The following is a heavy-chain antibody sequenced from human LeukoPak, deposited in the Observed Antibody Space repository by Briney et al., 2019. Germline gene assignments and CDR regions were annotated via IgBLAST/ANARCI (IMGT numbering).Heavy chain of an antibody. CDR1: GGSFSGYY. D-gene: IGHD6-13*01. CDR3: ARGRGIAAAGTQNYYYYYYMDV. V-gene: IGHV4-34*01. J-gene: IGHJ6*03. CDR2: INHSGST. Sequence: SETLSLTCAVYGGSFSGYYWSWIRQPPGKGLEWIGEINHSGSTNYNPSLKSRVTISVDTSKNQFSLKLSSVTAADTAVYYCARGRGIAAAGTQNYYYYYYMDVWGKGTTVTVSS.